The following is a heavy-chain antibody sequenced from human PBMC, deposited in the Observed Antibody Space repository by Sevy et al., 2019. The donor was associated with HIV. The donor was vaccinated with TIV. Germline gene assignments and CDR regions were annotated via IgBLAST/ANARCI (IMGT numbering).Heavy chain of an antibody. Sequence: GGSLRLSCAASGFNIREHCRSWMRQAPGKGLEWVAYFCYSGLTYANAVKGRFAISRHNETSFLYFQMTSLRVEDTAVYFCAGDASTLHWFDPWGQGTLVTVSS. V-gene: IGHV3-11*01. D-gene: IGHD2-2*01. CDR2: FCYSGLT. J-gene: IGHJ5*02. CDR3: AGDASTLHWFDP. CDR1: GFNIREHC.